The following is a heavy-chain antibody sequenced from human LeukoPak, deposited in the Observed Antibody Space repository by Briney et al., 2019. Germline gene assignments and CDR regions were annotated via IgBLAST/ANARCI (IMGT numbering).Heavy chain of an antibody. V-gene: IGHV3-21*01. Sequence: GGSLRLSCAASGFTFSSYSMNWVRQAPGKGLEWVSSISTTSTYIYYADSVKGRFTISRDNAKSSLYLQMNSLRAEDTAVYYCGRVFCSGGSCYNCIQYWGQGTLVTVSP. CDR3: GRVFCSGGSCYNCIQY. CDR1: GFTFSSYS. J-gene: IGHJ4*02. D-gene: IGHD2-15*01. CDR2: ISTTSTYI.